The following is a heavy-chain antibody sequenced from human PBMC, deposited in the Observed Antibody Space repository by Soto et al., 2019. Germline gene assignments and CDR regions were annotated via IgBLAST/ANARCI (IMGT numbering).Heavy chain of an antibody. CDR2: IYYSGST. CDR3: ARRMAMVPQDNWFDP. V-gene: IGHV4-30-4*01. Sequence: PSETLSLTCTVSGGSISSGDYYWSWIRQPPGKGLEWIGYIYYSGSTYYNPSLKSRVTISVDTSKNQFSLKLSSVTAADTAVYYCARRMAMVPQDNWFDPWGQGTLVTVSS. CDR1: GGSISSGDYY. J-gene: IGHJ5*02. D-gene: IGHD3-10*01.